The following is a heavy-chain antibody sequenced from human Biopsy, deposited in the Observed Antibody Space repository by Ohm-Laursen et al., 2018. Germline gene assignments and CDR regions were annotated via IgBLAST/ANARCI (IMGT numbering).Heavy chain of an antibody. CDR1: GGSFTGHY. Sequence: TLSLACTVSGGSFTGHYWSWIRQPPGKGLEWIGHISYTGYTSYNASLKSRVTISVDTSRNHFSLRLSSLTAADTAVYYCARGSNDFGGLYFPRWGQGTLLTVSS. CDR2: ISYTGYT. CDR3: ARGSNDFGGLYFPR. V-gene: IGHV4-59*11. D-gene: IGHD4-23*01. J-gene: IGHJ4*02.